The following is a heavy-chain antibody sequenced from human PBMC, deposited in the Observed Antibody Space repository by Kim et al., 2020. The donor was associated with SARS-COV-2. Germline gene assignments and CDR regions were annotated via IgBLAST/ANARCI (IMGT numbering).Heavy chain of an antibody. CDR2: IYYSGST. CDR3: ARDQVQYYYDSSGYYVRAYYYGMDV. V-gene: IGHV4-31*03. J-gene: IGHJ6*02. D-gene: IGHD3-22*01. CDR1: GGSISSGGYY. Sequence: SETLSLTCTVSGGSISSGGYYWSWIRQHPGKGLEWIGYIYYSGSTYYNPSLKSRVTISVDTSKNQFSLKLSSVTAADTAVYYCARDQVQYYYDSSGYYVRAYYYGMDVWGQGTTVTVSS.